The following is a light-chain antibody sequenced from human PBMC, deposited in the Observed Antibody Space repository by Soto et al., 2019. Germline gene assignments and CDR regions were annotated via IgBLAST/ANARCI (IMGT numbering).Light chain of an antibody. J-gene: IGKJ2*01. CDR2: DAS. V-gene: IGKV1-33*01. CDR3: QQYDNFPPT. Sequence: DIQMTQSPSFLSAFIGDRVTITCQASQDIRNYLTWYQKQPGKAPKLLIYDASNLGRGVPSRFSGSGSETDFTFSISSLQPEDIATYFCQQYDNFPPTFGQGTELEIK. CDR1: QDIRNY.